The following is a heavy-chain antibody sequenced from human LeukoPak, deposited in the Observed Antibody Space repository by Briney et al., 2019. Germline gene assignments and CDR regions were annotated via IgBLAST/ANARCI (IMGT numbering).Heavy chain of an antibody. V-gene: IGHV4-34*01. CDR2: INHIGST. CDR1: AGSVSGYY. Sequence: SESLSLTYAVYAGSVSGYYCSWIRQPPGKGLECIGEINHIGSTNYNPSLKSRVTISVDTSKNQFSLKLSSVTAADTAVYYCAREGSSSDNEYNWFDPWGQGTLVTVSS. J-gene: IGHJ5*02. D-gene: IGHD6-6*01. CDR3: AREGSSSDNEYNWFDP.